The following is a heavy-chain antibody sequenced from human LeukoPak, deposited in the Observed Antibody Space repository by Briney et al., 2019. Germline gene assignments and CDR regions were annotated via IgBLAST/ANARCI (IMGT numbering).Heavy chain of an antibody. Sequence: SETLSLTCAVYGGSFSGYYWSWIRQPPGKGLEWIGEINHSGSTNYNPSLKSRVTISVDTSKNQFSLKLSSMTAADTAVYYCATSGSSHFDYWGQGTLVTVSS. CDR2: INHSGST. V-gene: IGHV4-34*01. CDR3: ATSGSSHFDY. CDR1: GGSFSGYY. J-gene: IGHJ4*02. D-gene: IGHD1-26*01.